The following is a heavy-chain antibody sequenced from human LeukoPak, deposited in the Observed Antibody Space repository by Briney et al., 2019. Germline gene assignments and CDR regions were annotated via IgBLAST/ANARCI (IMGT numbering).Heavy chain of an antibody. CDR3: ARVPYSSSPIDY. Sequence: SETLSLTCTISGGSISSYYWSWIRQPPGKGLEWIGYIYYSGSTNYNPSLKSRVTISVDTSKNQFSLKLSSVTAADTAVYYCARVPYSSSPIDYWGQGTLVTVSS. CDR2: IYYSGST. V-gene: IGHV4-59*01. CDR1: GGSISSYY. D-gene: IGHD6-6*01. J-gene: IGHJ4*02.